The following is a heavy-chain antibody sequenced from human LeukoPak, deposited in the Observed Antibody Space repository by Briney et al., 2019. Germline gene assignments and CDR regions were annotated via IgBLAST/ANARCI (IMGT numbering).Heavy chain of an antibody. Sequence: SQTLSLTCTVSGGSISSGDYYWSWIRQPPGKGLEWIGYIYYSGSTYYNPSLKSRVTISVDTSKNQFSLKLSSVTAAGTAVYYCARDSTLSIFGVVKAFDYWGQGTLVTVSS. CDR3: ARDSTLSIFGVVKAFDY. CDR2: IYYSGST. V-gene: IGHV4-30-4*08. D-gene: IGHD3-3*01. J-gene: IGHJ4*02. CDR1: GGSISSGDYY.